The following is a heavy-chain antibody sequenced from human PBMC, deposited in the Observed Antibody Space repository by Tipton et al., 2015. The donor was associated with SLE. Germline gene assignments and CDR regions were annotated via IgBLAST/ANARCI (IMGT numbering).Heavy chain of an antibody. CDR2: ISGSGGST. V-gene: IGHV3-23*01. J-gene: IGHJ3*02. CDR1: GFTFSSYA. Sequence: SLRLSCAASGFTFSSYAMSWVRLAPGKGLEWVSAISGSGGSTYYADSVKGRFTISRDNSKNTLYLQMNSLRAEDTAVYYCAKDGDGIAARPGAFDIWGQGTMVTVSS. CDR3: AKDGDGIAARPGAFDI. D-gene: IGHD6-6*01.